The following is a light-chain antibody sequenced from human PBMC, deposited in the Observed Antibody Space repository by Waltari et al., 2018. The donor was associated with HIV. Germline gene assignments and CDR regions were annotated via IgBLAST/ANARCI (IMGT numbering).Light chain of an antibody. CDR1: SSNIGSNT. Sequence: PPSASGTPGQRVTISCSGSSSNIGSNTVSWYQQVPGTAPKVFLYSNDDRPSGVPDRFSGSKSGTSASLAISGLQSEDEADYYCATWDDSLNGWVFGGGTKVTVL. CDR2: SND. V-gene: IGLV1-44*01. CDR3: ATWDDSLNGWV. J-gene: IGLJ3*02.